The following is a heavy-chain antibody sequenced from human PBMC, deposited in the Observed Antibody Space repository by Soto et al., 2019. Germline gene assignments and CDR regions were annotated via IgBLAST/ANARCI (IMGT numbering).Heavy chain of an antibody. D-gene: IGHD3-22*01. CDR1: GYTFTSYG. J-gene: IGHJ3*02. Sequence: QVQLVQSGAEVKKPGASVKVSCKASGYTFTSYGISWVRQAPGQGLEWMGWISAYNGNTNYAQKLQGRATMTTDTSTSKAYMELRSLRSDDTAVYYCARKYYDDSSGYYWLSAFDIWGQGTMVTVSS. CDR2: ISAYNGNT. V-gene: IGHV1-18*01. CDR3: ARKYYDDSSGYYWLSAFDI.